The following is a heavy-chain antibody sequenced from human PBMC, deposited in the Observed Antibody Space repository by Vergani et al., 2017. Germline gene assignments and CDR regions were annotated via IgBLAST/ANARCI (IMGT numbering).Heavy chain of an antibody. CDR3: ARGASGDYVSSFDY. CDR1: GFTFSSYA. V-gene: IGHV3-30-3*01. CDR2: ISYDGSNK. Sequence: QVQLVESGAGVVQPGRSLRLSCAASGFTFSSYAMHWVRSAPGKGLEWVAVISYDGSNKYYADSVKGRFTISRDNSKNTLYLQMNSLRAEDTAVYYCARGASGDYVSSFDYWGQGTLVTVSS. D-gene: IGHD4-17*01. J-gene: IGHJ4*02.